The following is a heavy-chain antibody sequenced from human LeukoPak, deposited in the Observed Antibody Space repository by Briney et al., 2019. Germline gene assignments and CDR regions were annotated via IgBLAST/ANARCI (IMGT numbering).Heavy chain of an antibody. CDR3: ARDYPPGASDRWFDP. Sequence: GESLKISCKGSGYSFTSYWIGWVRQPPGKRLEWVSVIYSGESGGHTYYADSVKGRFTISRDDSRNTLYLQMNSLTADDTAVYYCARDYPPGASDRWFDPWGQGTLVTVSS. V-gene: IGHV3-NL1*01. D-gene: IGHD2-2*01. CDR1: GYSFTSYW. CDR2: IYSGESGGHT. J-gene: IGHJ5*02.